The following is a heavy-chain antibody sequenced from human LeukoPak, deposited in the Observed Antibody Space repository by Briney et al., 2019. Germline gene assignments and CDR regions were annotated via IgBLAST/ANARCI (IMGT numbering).Heavy chain of an antibody. D-gene: IGHD1-26*01. V-gene: IGHV3-74*01. J-gene: IGHJ4*02. CDR3: ARGIVGAHDY. Sequence: GGSLKLSCAASGFTFSSYWMHWVRQTPGKGLVWVSRINNDGSSTAYADSVKGRFTISRDNAKNTLYLQMNSLRAEDTAVYYCARGIVGAHDYWGQGTLATVSS. CDR1: GFTFSSYW. CDR2: INNDGSST.